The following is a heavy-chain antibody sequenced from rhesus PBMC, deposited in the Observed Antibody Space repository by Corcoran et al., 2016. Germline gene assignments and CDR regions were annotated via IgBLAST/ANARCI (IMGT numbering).Heavy chain of an antibody. V-gene: IGHV2-95*01. J-gene: IGHJ2*01. Sequence: QVTLKESGPALVKPTQTLTLTCTFSGFSISPSGTGLVWIRQPPGTALALLASIYWNESKYYSTSLKSRLTISKDTSKNQVVLTMTNMDPVDTTTYYCARVQGYYNIWTGYYTGDWYFDLWGPGTPITISS. CDR3: ARVQGYYNIWTGYYTGDWYFDL. CDR2: IYWNESK. CDR1: GFSISPSGTG. D-gene: IGHD3-3*01.